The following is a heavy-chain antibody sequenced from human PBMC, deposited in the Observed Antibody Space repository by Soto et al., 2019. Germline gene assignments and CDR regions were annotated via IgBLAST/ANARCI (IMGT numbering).Heavy chain of an antibody. D-gene: IGHD3-9*01. Sequence: ASVKVSCKASGYTFTSYYMHWVRQAPGQGLEWMGIINPSGGSTSYAQKFQGRVAMTRDTSTSTVYMELSSLRSEDTAVYYCARGTYYDILTGSQPLPSIGMDVWGQGTTVTVSS. CDR1: GYTFTSYY. V-gene: IGHV1-46*01. CDR3: ARGTYYDILTGSQPLPSIGMDV. J-gene: IGHJ6*02. CDR2: INPSGGST.